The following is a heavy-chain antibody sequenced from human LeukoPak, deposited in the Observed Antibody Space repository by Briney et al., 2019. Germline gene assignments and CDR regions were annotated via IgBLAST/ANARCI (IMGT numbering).Heavy chain of an antibody. Sequence: GGSLRLSCAASGLTFNSYAMSWVRQAPGKELEWVSGISVAGSKRHYADSVKGRFTISRDNSKNTLYLQMNSLRAEDTALYYCAKDSLAYCTSSSCFDFDFWGQGALVTVSS. CDR1: GLTFNSYA. CDR2: ISVAGSKR. V-gene: IGHV3-23*01. J-gene: IGHJ4*02. CDR3: AKDSLAYCTSSSCFDFDF. D-gene: IGHD2-2*01.